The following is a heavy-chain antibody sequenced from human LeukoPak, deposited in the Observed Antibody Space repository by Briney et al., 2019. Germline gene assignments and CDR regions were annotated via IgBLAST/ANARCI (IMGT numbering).Heavy chain of an antibody. CDR2: INPNSGNT. CDR1: GYTFTGYY. D-gene: IGHD4-17*01. V-gene: IGHV1-8*02. CDR3: AGELTTNAFDI. J-gene: IGHJ3*02. Sequence: ASVKVSCKASGYTFTGYYMHWVRQAPGQGLEWMGWINPNSGNTGYAQKFQGRVTMTRNTSISTAYMELSSLRSEDTAVYYCAGELTTNAFDIWGQGTMVTVSS.